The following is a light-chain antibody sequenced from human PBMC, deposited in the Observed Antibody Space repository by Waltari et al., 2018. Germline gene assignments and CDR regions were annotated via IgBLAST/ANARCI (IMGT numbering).Light chain of an antibody. V-gene: IGLV2-23*01. CDR2: EGS. Sequence: QSALTQPASVSGSPGQSITISCTGTSSDVGSYNLVSWYQQHPGKAPKLMIYEGSKRPSGVSKLCAGSKSGNTASLTIPGLQAEDEADYYCCSYAGSSTPYVVFGGGTKLTVL. CDR1: SSDVGSYNL. CDR3: CSYAGSSTPYVV. J-gene: IGLJ2*01.